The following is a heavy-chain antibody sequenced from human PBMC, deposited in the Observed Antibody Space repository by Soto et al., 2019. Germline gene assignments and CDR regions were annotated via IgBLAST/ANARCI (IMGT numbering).Heavy chain of an antibody. D-gene: IGHD3-22*01. CDR3: ARGGVGSSGYYYGYYYYGMDV. CDR2: IYYSGNT. J-gene: IGHJ6*02. V-gene: IGHV4-59*01. CDR1: GGTISSYY. Sequence: PSETLSLTCTVSGGTISSYYWSWIRQPPGKGLEWIGYIYYSGNTNYNPSLKGRVTISVDTSKNQFSLKLSSVTAADTAVYYCARGGVGSSGYYYGYYYYGMDVWGQGTTVTVPS.